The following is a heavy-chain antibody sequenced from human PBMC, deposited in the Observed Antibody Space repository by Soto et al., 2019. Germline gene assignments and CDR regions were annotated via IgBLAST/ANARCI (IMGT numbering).Heavy chain of an antibody. V-gene: IGHV5-10-1*01. Sequence: PGESLKISCKGSGYSFTSYWISWVRQMPGKGLEWMGRIDPSDSYTNYSPSFQGHVTISADKSISTAYLQWSSLRASDTAMYYCVRHTTWWLNDAFDIWGQGTMVTVAS. J-gene: IGHJ3*02. CDR2: IDPSDSYT. CDR3: VRHTTWWLNDAFDI. CDR1: GYSFTSYW. D-gene: IGHD2-15*01.